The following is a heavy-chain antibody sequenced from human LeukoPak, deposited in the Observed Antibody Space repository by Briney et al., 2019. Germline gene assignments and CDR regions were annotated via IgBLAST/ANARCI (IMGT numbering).Heavy chain of an antibody. CDR1: GFPFNAYW. Sequence: GGSLRLSCAASGFPFNAYWMTWGRQAPGKGLEWVANIRRDGDTKYYVDPVKGRFTISRDNAKNSLYLQMNSLRAEDTAVYYCASGLELDYWGQGTLVTVSP. CDR3: ASGLELDY. CDR2: IRRDGDTK. V-gene: IGHV3-7*03. J-gene: IGHJ4*02.